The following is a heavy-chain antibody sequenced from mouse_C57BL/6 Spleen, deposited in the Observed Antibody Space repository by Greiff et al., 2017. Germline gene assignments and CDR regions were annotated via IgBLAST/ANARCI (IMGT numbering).Heavy chain of an antibody. D-gene: IGHD1-1*01. CDR2: IDLNSGGT. J-gene: IGHJ1*03. V-gene: IGHV1-72*01. CDR1: GYTFTSYW. CDR3: ARSFTTVVDFDV. Sequence: QVQLQQPGAELVKPGASVKLSCKASGYTFTSYWMHWVKQRPGRGLAWIGRIDLNSGGTKYNEKFKCKATLTVDKPSSKAYMQLSSLTSEDSAVYYSARSFTTVVDFDVWGTGTTVTVSS.